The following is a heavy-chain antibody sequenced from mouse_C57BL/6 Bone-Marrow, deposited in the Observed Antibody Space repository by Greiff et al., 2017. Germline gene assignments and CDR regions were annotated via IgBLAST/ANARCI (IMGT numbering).Heavy chain of an antibody. CDR3: ARENYGSGGFDY. D-gene: IGHD1-1*01. CDR2: ISDGGSYT. V-gene: IGHV5-4*01. J-gene: IGHJ2*01. Sequence: EVMLVESGGGLVKPGGSLKLSCAASGFTFSSYAMSWVRQTPEKRLEWVATISDGGSYTYYPDNVKGRFTISRDNAKNNLYLQMSHLKSEDTAMYYCARENYGSGGFDYWGQGTTLTVSS. CDR1: GFTFSSYA.